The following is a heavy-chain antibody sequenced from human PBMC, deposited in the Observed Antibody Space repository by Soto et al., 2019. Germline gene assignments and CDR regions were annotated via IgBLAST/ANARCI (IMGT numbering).Heavy chain of an antibody. CDR3: ARGKSGSDLSFDY. D-gene: IGHD5-12*01. J-gene: IGHJ4*02. Sequence: QVQLQQWGAGLLKPSETLSLTCAVYGGSFSGYYWSWIRQPPGKGLEWIGEINHSGSTNYNPSLKSRVTISVDTSKNQFSLKLSSVTAADTAVYYCARGKSGSDLSFDYWGQGTLVTVSS. V-gene: IGHV4-34*01. CDR2: INHSGST. CDR1: GGSFSGYY.